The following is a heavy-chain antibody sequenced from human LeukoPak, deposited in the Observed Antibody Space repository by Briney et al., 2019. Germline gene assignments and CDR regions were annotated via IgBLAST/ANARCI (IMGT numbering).Heavy chain of an antibody. J-gene: IGHJ4*02. CDR1: GFTFSSYW. D-gene: IGHD6-13*01. Sequence: GGSLRLSCAASGFTFSSYWMTWVRQAPGKGLEWVAKIKQDGSEKYYVDSVKGRFTISRDNAKNLLYLQMNSLGAEDTAVYYCARRGTSSSWAHFDYWGQGTLVTVSS. CDR2: IKQDGSEK. V-gene: IGHV3-7*05. CDR3: ARRGTSSSWAHFDY.